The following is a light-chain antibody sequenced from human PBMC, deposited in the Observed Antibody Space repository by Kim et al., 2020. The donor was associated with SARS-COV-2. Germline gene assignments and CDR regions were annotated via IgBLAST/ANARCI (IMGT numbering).Light chain of an antibody. CDR3: QTWGPGIRV. Sequence: QLVLTQSPSASASLGASVKLTCTLSSGHSSYAIAWHQQQPAKGPRYLMKLNSDGNYIKGDGIPDRFSGSSSGAERYLSISSLQSEVEADYYCQTWGPGIRVFGGGTQLTVL. V-gene: IGLV4-69*01. CDR2: LNSDGNY. CDR1: SGHSSYA. J-gene: IGLJ3*02.